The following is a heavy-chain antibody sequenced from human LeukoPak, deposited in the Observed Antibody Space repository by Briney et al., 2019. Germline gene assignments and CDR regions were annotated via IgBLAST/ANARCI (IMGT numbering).Heavy chain of an antibody. CDR2: ISYDGSNK. J-gene: IGHJ3*02. Sequence: GRSLRLSCAASGFTFSSYGMHWVRQAPGKGLEWVAVISYDGSNKYYADSVKGRFTISRDNSKNTLYLQMNSLRAEDTAVYYCAKDPKWFGESLSAFDIWGQGTMVTVSS. V-gene: IGHV3-30*18. CDR3: AKDPKWFGESLSAFDI. D-gene: IGHD3-10*01. CDR1: GFTFSSYG.